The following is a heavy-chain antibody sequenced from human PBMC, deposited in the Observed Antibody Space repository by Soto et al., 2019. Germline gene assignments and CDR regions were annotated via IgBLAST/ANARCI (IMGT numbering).Heavy chain of an antibody. CDR3: ARPRDAWWLRVALDY. J-gene: IGHJ4*02. Sequence: QVQLVQSGAEVKKPGASVKVSCKASGYTFTSYGISWVRQAPGQGLEWMGWISAYNGNTNYAQKLQGRVTMTTDTSTSTSYMERRRLRSDDTAGYYCARPRDAWWLRVALDYWGQGTLVTVSS. V-gene: IGHV1-18*01. CDR1: GYTFTSYG. CDR2: ISAYNGNT. D-gene: IGHD2-15*01.